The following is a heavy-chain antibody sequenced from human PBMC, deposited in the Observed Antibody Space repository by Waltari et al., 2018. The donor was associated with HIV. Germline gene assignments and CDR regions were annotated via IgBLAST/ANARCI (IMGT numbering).Heavy chain of an antibody. CDR1: GYTFTDYY. Sequence: QVQLVQSGAEVKKPGASVKVSCKASGYTFTDYYIYWVRQAPGQGLAWMGRINLNSGVTNYAQKFQGRVIMTRDTSISTAYMELSRLRSDDTAVYYCARVVNYGDNSVYYGMDVWGQGTTVTVSS. CDR3: ARVVNYGDNSVYYGMDV. D-gene: IGHD4-17*01. V-gene: IGHV1-2*06. CDR2: INLNSGVT. J-gene: IGHJ6*02.